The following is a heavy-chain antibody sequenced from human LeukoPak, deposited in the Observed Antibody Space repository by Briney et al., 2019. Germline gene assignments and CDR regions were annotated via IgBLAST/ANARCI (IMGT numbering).Heavy chain of an antibody. Sequence: GASVKVCCKASGYTFTGYYMHWVRQAPGQGLEWMGWINPNSGGTNYAQKFQGRVTMTRDTSISTAYMELSRLRSDDTAVYYCVTGNQLPLDYYYYMDVWGKGTTVTVSS. CDR1: GYTFTGYY. J-gene: IGHJ6*03. CDR3: VTGNQLPLDYYYYMDV. CDR2: INPNSGGT. D-gene: IGHD2-2*01. V-gene: IGHV1-2*02.